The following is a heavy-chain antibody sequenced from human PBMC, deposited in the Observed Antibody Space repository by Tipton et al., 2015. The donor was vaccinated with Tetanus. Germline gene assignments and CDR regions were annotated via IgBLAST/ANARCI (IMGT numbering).Heavy chain of an antibody. CDR2: IYDSGST. Sequence: TLSLTCTVSGGSIGSGAYYWSWIRQHPGKGLEWIGNIYDSGSTYYNTSLKSRVTISVDTSKNQFSLKLNSVTAADTAVYYCARISLGEGAFDIWGQGTMVTVSS. V-gene: IGHV4-31*03. D-gene: IGHD3-10*01. CDR3: ARISLGEGAFDI. CDR1: GGSIGSGAYY. J-gene: IGHJ3*02.